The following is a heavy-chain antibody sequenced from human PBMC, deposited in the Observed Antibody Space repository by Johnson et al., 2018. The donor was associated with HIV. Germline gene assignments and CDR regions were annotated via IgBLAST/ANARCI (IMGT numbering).Heavy chain of an antibody. CDR2: ISWNSDSI. D-gene: IGHD3-22*01. CDR3: AKDKSTEWLLLRSPWSGFDI. V-gene: IGHV3-9*01. CDR1: GFSFSSYA. J-gene: IGHJ3*02. Sequence: VQLVESGGGSVQPGGSLRLSCAASGFSFSSYALTWVRQAPGKGLEWVSGISWNSDSIGYADSVKGRFTISRANAKNSLYLQMNSLRPEDTALYYCAKDKSTEWLLLRSPWSGFDIWGQGTVVTVSS.